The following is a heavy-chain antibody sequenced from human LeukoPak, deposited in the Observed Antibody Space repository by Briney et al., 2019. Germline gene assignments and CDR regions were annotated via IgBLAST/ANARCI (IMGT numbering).Heavy chain of an antibody. V-gene: IGHV4-4*07. Sequence: SETLSLTCTVSGGSISSFYWSWIRQPAGKGLEWIGRIYTSGSTNYNPSLKSRVTMSVDTSKNQFSLKLSSMTAADTAVYYCARDRDYYGSGSYRWFDPWGQGTLVTVSS. J-gene: IGHJ5*02. CDR2: IYTSGST. CDR3: ARDRDYYGSGSYRWFDP. CDR1: GGSISSFY. D-gene: IGHD3-10*01.